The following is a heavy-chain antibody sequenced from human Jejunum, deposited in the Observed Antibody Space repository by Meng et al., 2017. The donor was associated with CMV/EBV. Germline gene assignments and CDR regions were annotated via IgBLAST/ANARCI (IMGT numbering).Heavy chain of an antibody. CDR1: GYTLTHLG. Sequence: KAYGYTLTHLGITWVRQAAGQGFEWMGWISPYSGDTEYAKNLQGRVTLTTDASTTTAYMELRSLRSDDTAMYYCTRDGLQYYEGSTYWGQGTLVTVSS. CDR2: ISPYSGDT. J-gene: IGHJ4*02. D-gene: IGHD3-22*01. V-gene: IGHV1-18*01. CDR3: TRDGLQYYEGSTY.